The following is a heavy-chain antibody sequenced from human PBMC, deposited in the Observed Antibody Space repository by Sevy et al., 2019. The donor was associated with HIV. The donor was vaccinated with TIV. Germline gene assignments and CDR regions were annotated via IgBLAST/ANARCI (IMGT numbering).Heavy chain of an antibody. Sequence: GGSLRLSCAASGFTFDDYTMHWVRQAPGKGLEWVSLISWDGGSTYYADSVKGRFTISRDNSKNSLYLQMNSLRTEDTALYYCAKDAPGDCSGGSCPGYFDYWGQGTLVTVSS. D-gene: IGHD2-15*01. CDR3: AKDAPGDCSGGSCPGYFDY. V-gene: IGHV3-43*01. CDR1: GFTFDDYT. CDR2: ISWDGGST. J-gene: IGHJ4*02.